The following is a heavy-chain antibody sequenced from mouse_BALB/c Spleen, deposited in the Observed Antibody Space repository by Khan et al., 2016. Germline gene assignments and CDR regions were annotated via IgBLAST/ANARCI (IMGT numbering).Heavy chain of an antibody. CDR2: ISGSSYTI. D-gene: IGHD1-1*01. CDR1: GFTFSGFG. CDR3: ARNYYGSSLDY. Sequence: EVELVESGGGLVQPGGSRKLSCAASGFTFSGFGMHWVRQAPEKGLEWVAYISGSSYTIFYADTMEGRFTISRDNPNNTLFLHMTSLRSEDTAMYYCARNYYGSSLDYWGQGTTLTVSS. V-gene: IGHV5-17*02. J-gene: IGHJ2*01.